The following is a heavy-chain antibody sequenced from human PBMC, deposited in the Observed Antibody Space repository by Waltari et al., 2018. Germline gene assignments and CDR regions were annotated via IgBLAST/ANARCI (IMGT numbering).Heavy chain of an antibody. CDR2: ISGSGSPT. D-gene: IGHD1-26*01. V-gene: IGHV3-48*01. CDR3: APLGASSLTLTA. Sequence: EVQLVESGGGLVQPGGSLRLPCAASGFTFSPYGMNWVRQAPGKGLEWVSHISGSGSPTYYADSVKGRFTISRDNAMNSLYLQMNSLRAEDTAVYYCAPLGASSLTLTAWGQGTLVTVSS. J-gene: IGHJ4*01. CDR1: GFTFSPYG.